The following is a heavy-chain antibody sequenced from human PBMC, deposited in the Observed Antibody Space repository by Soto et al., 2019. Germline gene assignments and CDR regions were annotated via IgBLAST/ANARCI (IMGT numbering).Heavy chain of an antibody. CDR2: IWYDGSNK. CDR3: ARGPSYSDSYFDY. Sequence: PGGSLRLSCAASGFTFSNYAMHWVRQAPGKGLEWVAVIWYDGSNKYYADSVEGRFTISRDNSKNTVYLQMNSLRLEDTAVYYCARGPSYSDSYFDYWGQGTLVTVSS. J-gene: IGHJ4*02. CDR1: GFTFSNYA. V-gene: IGHV3-33*01. D-gene: IGHD4-17*01.